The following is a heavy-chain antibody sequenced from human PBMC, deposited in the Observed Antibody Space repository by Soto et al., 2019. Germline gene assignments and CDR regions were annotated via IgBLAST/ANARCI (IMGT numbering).Heavy chain of an antibody. CDR2: IFYSENT. CDR1: GGSISSGSNH. D-gene: IGHD4-17*01. J-gene: IGHJ4*02. Sequence: SETLSLTCTVSGGSISSGSNHWGWIRQPPGKGLEWIGNIFYSENTYYNPSLKSRFTISVDTSKNQFSLRLTSVTAADTAVYYCATHPPYGPLDHWGQGTLVTVSS. CDR3: ATHPPYGPLDH. V-gene: IGHV4-39*01.